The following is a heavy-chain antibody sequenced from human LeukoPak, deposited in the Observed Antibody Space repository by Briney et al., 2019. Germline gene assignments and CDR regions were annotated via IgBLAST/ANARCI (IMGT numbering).Heavy chain of an antibody. V-gene: IGHV3-21*01. CDR3: AREQQPKTNDAFDI. D-gene: IGHD6-13*01. Sequence: GGSLRLSCAASGFTFSSYSMNWVRQAPGKGLEWVSSISSSSSYIYYADSVKGRFTISRDNAKNSLYLQMNSLRAEDTAVYYCAREQQPKTNDAFDIWGQGTMVTVSS. J-gene: IGHJ3*02. CDR1: GFTFSSYS. CDR2: ISSSSSYI.